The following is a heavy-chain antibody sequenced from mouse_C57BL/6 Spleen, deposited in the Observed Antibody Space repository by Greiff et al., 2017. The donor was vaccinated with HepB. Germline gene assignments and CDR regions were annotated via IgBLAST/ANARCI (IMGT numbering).Heavy chain of an antibody. D-gene: IGHD2-2*01. V-gene: IGHV1-81*01. Sequence: QVQLKESGAELARPGASVKLSCKASGYTFTSYGISWVKQRTGQGLEWIGEIYPRSGNTYYNEKFKGKATLTADKSSSTAYMELRSLTSEDSAVYFCARGLVYYFDYWGQGTTLTVSS. CDR3: ARGLVYYFDY. CDR1: GYTFTSYG. J-gene: IGHJ2*01. CDR2: IYPRSGNT.